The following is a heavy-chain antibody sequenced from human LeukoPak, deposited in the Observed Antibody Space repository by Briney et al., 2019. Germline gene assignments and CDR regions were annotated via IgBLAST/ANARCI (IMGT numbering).Heavy chain of an antibody. CDR1: GGSITSGRYY. D-gene: IGHD3-10*01. Sequence: PSQTLSLTCTLSGGSITSGRYYWTWIRQHPQRGLEWIGYVSYSGSTNYNSSLKSRLTISADTSKNQFYLRLNSVTAADTAVYYCASYGSGSYRFDPWGQGTLVTVSS. V-gene: IGHV4-31*03. J-gene: IGHJ5*02. CDR3: ASYGSGSYRFDP. CDR2: VSYSGST.